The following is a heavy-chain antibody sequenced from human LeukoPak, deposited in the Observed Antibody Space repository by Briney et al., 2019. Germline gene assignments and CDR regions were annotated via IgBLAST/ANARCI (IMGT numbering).Heavy chain of an antibody. CDR2: ISSNGGST. CDR3: VKGRRSYYGSGSYSGYYYGMDV. V-gene: IGHV3-64D*06. Sequence: GGSLRLSCSASGFTFSSYAMHWVRQAPGKGLECVSAISSNGGSTYYADSVKGRFTISRDNSKNTLYLQMSSLRAEDTAVYYCVKGRRSYYGSGSYSGYYYGMDVWGKGTTVTVSS. CDR1: GFTFSSYA. D-gene: IGHD3-10*01. J-gene: IGHJ6*04.